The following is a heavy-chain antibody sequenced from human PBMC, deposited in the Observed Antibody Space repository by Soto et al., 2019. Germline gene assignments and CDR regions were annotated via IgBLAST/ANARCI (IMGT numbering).Heavy chain of an antibody. D-gene: IGHD2-15*01. J-gene: IGHJ5*02. CDR2: IDPSGGGT. CDR3: ARDRVDCSGGNCWRSVEDT. Sequence: QVQLMQSGAEVKKPGASVKVSCKASGYTFTSYYMHWVRQAPGQGLEWMGIIDPSGGGTSYAQKFQGRLTMTRDTSTSTVYMELSSLRSEDTAVYYCARDRVDCSGGNCWRSVEDTWGQGTLVTVSS. CDR1: GYTFTSYY. V-gene: IGHV1-46*01.